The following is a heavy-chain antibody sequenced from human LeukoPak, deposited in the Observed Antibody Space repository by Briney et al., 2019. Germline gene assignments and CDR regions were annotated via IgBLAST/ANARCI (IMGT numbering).Heavy chain of an antibody. CDR1: GFTLSSYE. D-gene: IGHD5-24*01. V-gene: IGHV3-48*03. CDR3: ARLEYFES. CDR2: ISFSGSSI. Sequence: GGSLRLSCAASGFTLSSYEMNWVRQAPGKGLEWVSYISFSGSSIYYADSVKGRFTISRDNAKNSLYLQMNSLRAEDTAVYYCARLEYFESWGQGTLVTVSS. J-gene: IGHJ4*02.